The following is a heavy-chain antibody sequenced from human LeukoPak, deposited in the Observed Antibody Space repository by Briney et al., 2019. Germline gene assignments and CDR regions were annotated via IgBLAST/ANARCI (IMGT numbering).Heavy chain of an antibody. CDR3: ARDPVGGSTIFDY. Sequence: SQTLSLTCAISGDSVSSNSAAWNWIRQSTSRGLEWLGRAYYRSKWYYDYAVAVKSRININPDTSKNQFSLQLSSVTPEDTAVYYCARDPVGGSTIFDYWGQGTLVTVSS. CDR1: GDSVSSNSAA. D-gene: IGHD1-26*01. CDR2: AYYRSKWYY. J-gene: IGHJ4*02. V-gene: IGHV6-1*01.